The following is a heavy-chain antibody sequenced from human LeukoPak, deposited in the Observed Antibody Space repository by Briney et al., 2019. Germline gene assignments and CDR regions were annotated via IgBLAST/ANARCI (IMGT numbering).Heavy chain of an antibody. CDR2: ISGSGGST. CDR3: AKVGATRYYYYYYMDV. Sequence: PGGSLRLSCAASGFTFSSYAMSRVRQAPGKGLEWVSAISGSGGSTYYADSVKGRFTISRDNSKNTLYLQMNSLRAEDTAVYYCAKVGATRYYYYYYMDVWGKGTTVTVSS. V-gene: IGHV3-23*01. J-gene: IGHJ6*03. D-gene: IGHD1-26*01. CDR1: GFTFSSYA.